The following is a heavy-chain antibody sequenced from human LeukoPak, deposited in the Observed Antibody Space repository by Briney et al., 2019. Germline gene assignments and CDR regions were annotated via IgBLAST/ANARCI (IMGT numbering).Heavy chain of an antibody. CDR2: IHPSSGDI. D-gene: IGHD3-16*01. Sequence: ASVKVSCKASGYTFTGYYMQWVRQAPGQGLEWMGWIHPSSGDINYSQKFQGRVTMTRDTSISTAYMELSRLTSDDTAVYYCARASGYDYVWGSCPYWGQGTLVTVSS. J-gene: IGHJ4*02. CDR3: ARASGYDYVWGSCPY. CDR1: GYTFTGYY. V-gene: IGHV1-2*02.